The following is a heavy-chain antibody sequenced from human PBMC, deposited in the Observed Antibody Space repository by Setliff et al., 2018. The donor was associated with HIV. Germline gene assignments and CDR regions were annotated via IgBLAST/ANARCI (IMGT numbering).Heavy chain of an antibody. J-gene: IGHJ4*02. Sequence: ASVTVSCKSSGYTFSEYAIHWVRQAPGKRLEWMGRIDTDNGYRRYSPKLQGRVTITKDTSANTAYMELSGLRPEDTAVYYCARWCAAAGCYPAIYHFDSRGQGTLVTVSS. CDR1: GYTFSEYA. CDR3: ARWCAAAGCYPAIYHFDS. CDR2: IDTDNGYR. V-gene: IGHV1-3*04. D-gene: IGHD2-2*01.